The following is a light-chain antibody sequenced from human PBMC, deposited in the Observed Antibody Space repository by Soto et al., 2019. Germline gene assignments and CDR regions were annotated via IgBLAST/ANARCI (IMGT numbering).Light chain of an antibody. V-gene: IGKV1-39*01. CDR2: AAS. CDR1: ERIDNY. CDR3: QQSYNTPRT. J-gene: IGKJ1*01. Sequence: DIQMTQSPSSLSASVGDRVTLTCRASERIDNYLNWYQQKPGKAPKLLIYAASSLQSGVPSRFSGSGSGTDFTLTISSLQPDDFATYYCQQSYNTPRTFGQGTKVEI.